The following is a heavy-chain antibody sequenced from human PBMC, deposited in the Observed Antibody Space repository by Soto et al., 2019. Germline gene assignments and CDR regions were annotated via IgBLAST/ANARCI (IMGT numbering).Heavy chain of an antibody. V-gene: IGHV3-23*01. CDR1: GFTFSNYV. CDR3: ARRGYGSRWPNVYMDV. CDR2: ISGSGGTT. D-gene: IGHD6-13*01. J-gene: IGHJ6*03. Sequence: GGSLRLSCAASGFTFSNYVMNWVRQAPGKGLEWVSRISGSGGTTLYADSVKGRFTISRDNSKNMLYLQMNSLRAEDTAIYYCARRGYGSRWPNVYMDVWGKGTTVTVSS.